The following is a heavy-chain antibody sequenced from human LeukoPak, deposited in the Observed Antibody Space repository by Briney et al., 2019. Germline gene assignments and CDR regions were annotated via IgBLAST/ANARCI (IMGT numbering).Heavy chain of an antibody. J-gene: IGHJ4*02. CDR2: IYYSGST. V-gene: IGHV4-39*01. CDR3: ARLTGYSSGRYYYFDY. CDR1: GGSISSSSYY. Sequence: PSETLSLTCTVSGGSISSSSYYWGWIRQPPGKGLEWIGSIYYSGSTYYNPSLKSRVTISVDTSKNQFSLKLSSVTAADTAVYYCARLTGYSSGRYYYFDYWGQGTLVTVSS. D-gene: IGHD6-19*01.